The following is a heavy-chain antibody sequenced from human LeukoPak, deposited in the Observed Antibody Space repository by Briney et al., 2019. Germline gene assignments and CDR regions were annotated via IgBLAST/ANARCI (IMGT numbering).Heavy chain of an antibody. V-gene: IGHV3-72*01. J-gene: IGHJ4*02. CDR3: ARVGGDTGRSFDY. D-gene: IGHD5-18*01. Sequence: PGGSLRLSCAASGFTFSDHYVDWVRQAPGKGLEWVGRTRKRANSYTTEYAASVRGRFTISRDNSKNSLYLQMSSLKAEDTAVYYCARVGGDTGRSFDYWGQGTLVTVSS. CDR2: TRKRANSYTT. CDR1: GFTFSDHY.